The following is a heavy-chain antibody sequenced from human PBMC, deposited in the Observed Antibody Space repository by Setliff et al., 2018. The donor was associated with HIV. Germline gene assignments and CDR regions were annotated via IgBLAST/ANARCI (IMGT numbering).Heavy chain of an antibody. D-gene: IGHD5-12*01. CDR3: ARIPWVATLWGGAFDL. Sequence: SETLSLTCIVSGASIRSYYWAWIRQSPGRGLQYLGHLYYSGSTNYNPSLKSRITMLMDTSKNQFSLQLGSVTAADTAVYYCARIPWVATLWGGAFDLWGHGTMVTVSS. J-gene: IGHJ3*01. CDR2: LYYSGST. V-gene: IGHV4-59*01. CDR1: GASIRSYY.